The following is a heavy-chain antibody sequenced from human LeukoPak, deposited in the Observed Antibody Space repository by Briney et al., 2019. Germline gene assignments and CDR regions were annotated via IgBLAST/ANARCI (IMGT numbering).Heavy chain of an antibody. CDR1: GFTFSSYW. J-gene: IGHJ6*02. Sequence: SGGSLRLSCAASGFTFSSYWMNWARQAPGKGLEWVASINHNGNENYYVDSVKGRFTISRDNAKNSLYLQMSNLRAEDTAVYFCARGGGSDVWGQGATVTVSS. D-gene: IGHD2-15*01. CDR3: ARGGGSDV. CDR2: INHNGNEN. V-gene: IGHV3-7*03.